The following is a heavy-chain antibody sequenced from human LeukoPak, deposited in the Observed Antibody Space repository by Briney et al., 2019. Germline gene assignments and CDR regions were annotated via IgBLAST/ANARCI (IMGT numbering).Heavy chain of an antibody. CDR2: ISSSSNI. J-gene: IGHJ4*02. CDR3: ARGGPDTAVGGIPFDY. CDR1: GFTVSTNY. Sequence: GGSLRLSCAASGFTVSTNYMSWVRQAPGKGLEWVSYISSSSNINYGDSVKGRFTISRDNAKNSVYLQMNSLRDEDTAVYNCARGGPDTAVGGIPFDYWGQGTLVTVSS. D-gene: IGHD5-18*01. V-gene: IGHV3-69-1*01.